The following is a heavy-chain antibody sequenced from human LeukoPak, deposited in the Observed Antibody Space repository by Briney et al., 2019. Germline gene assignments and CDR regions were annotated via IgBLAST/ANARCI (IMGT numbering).Heavy chain of an antibody. J-gene: IGHJ6*02. CDR3: ARGRIAKIVVVHSFQYGMDV. D-gene: IGHD3-22*01. V-gene: IGHV4-34*01. Sequence: SETLSLTCDVFGGSFTDYFWTWIRQSPGKGLEWIGEINDYSGDTNYNPSLNSRVSISLEKSKNQFSLELRSVTAADTAVYYCARGRIAKIVVVHSFQYGMDVWGQGTTVTVSS. CDR2: INDYSGDT. CDR1: GGSFTDYF.